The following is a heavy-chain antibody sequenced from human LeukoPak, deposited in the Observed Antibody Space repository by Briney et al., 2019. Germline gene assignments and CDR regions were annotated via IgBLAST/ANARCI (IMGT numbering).Heavy chain of an antibody. CDR3: VKDGYDFWSAMDY. Sequence: SGGSLRLSCVGSGFTFSSYAMHWVRQAPGKGLEWVSGISWNNGRIGYADSVKGRFTISRDNAKNSLYLQMNSLRAEDTALYYCVKDGYDFWSAMDYWGQGTLVTVSS. CDR1: GFTFSSYA. V-gene: IGHV3-9*01. D-gene: IGHD3-3*01. CDR2: ISWNNGRI. J-gene: IGHJ4*02.